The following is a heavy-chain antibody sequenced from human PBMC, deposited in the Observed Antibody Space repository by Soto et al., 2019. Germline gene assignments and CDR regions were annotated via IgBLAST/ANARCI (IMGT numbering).Heavy chain of an antibody. CDR1: GGSISSGGYY. J-gene: IGHJ6*02. D-gene: IGHD3-10*01. CDR2: IYYSGST. V-gene: IGHV4-31*03. CDR3: ARDHYYGSGSYFSYYYGMDV. Sequence: LSLTCTVSGGSISSGGYYWSWIRQHPGKGLEWIGYIYYSGSTYYNPSLKSRVTISVDTSKNQFSLKLSSVTAADTAVYYCARDHYYGSGSYFSYYYGMDVWGQGTTVTVSS.